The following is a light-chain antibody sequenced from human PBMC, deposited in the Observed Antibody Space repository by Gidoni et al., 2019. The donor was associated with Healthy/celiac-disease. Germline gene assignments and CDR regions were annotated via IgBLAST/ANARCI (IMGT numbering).Light chain of an antibody. V-gene: IGLV2-14*03. J-gene: IGLJ3*02. CDR1: SSDIGGYKP. Sequence: QSALTPPASVSGSPGQSLTISCTGTSSDIGGYKPVSWYQQHPGKAPKLMIYDVSNRPSGVSNRFSGSKSGNTASLTISGLQAEDEGDYYCSAFTSSDTWVFGGGTKLTVL. CDR2: DVS. CDR3: SAFTSSDTWV.